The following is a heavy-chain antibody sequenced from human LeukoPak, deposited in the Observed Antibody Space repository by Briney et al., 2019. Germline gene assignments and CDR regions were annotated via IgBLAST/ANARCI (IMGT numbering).Heavy chain of an antibody. D-gene: IGHD6-19*01. V-gene: IGHV3-64*01. CDR3: ARVSSSGWYAFDF. CDR1: GFTFSSYA. J-gene: IGHJ3*01. CDR2: ISGNGRNT. Sequence: GGSLRLSCAASGFTFSSYAMHWGRQAPGKGLEYVSGISGNGRNTYYGNSVQGRFTISRDNSKNTLYLQMGSLRAEDMAIYYCARVSSSGWYAFDFWGQGTMVTVSS.